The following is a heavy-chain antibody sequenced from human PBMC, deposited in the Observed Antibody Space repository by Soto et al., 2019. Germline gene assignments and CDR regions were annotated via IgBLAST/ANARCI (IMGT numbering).Heavy chain of an antibody. V-gene: IGHV3-13*05. J-gene: IGHJ6*02. Sequence: EVQLVESGGGLVQPGGSLRLSCEASGFTFRNYDMHWVRQGTGKGLEWVSGISAAGDPDYADSVEGRFTISRENAQNSFFLQMNSLRVGDTAVYYCARTDRDFYGLDVCGQGTTVIGSS. CDR2: ISAAGDP. CDR3: ARTDRDFYGLDV. CDR1: GFTFRNYD.